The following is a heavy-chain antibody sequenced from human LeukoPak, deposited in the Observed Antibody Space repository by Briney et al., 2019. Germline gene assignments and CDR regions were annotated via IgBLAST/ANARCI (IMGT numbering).Heavy chain of an antibody. V-gene: IGHV3-23*01. D-gene: IGHD3-10*01. CDR2: ISGSGGST. Sequence: GGSLRLSCAASGFTFSSYAMSWVRQAPGKGLEWVSAISGSGGSTYYADSVKGRFTISRDNSKNTLYLQMNSLRAEDTAVYYCAKDAVWYGSGSYPLFDLWGQGTLVTVSS. CDR3: AKDAVWYGSGSYPLFDL. CDR1: GFTFSSYA. J-gene: IGHJ5*02.